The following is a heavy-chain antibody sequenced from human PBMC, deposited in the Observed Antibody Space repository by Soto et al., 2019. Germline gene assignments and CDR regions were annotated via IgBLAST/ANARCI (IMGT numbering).Heavy chain of an antibody. D-gene: IGHD3-16*01. V-gene: IGHV3-7*01. CDR2: MDQDGSER. J-gene: IGHJ4*02. Sequence: EVQLVESGGGLVQPGGSLRLSCAASGFTFSTYWMTWVRQPPGKGLEWVANMDQDGSERYYVDSVRGRFTVSRDNAKNSLYLQMNILRAEDTAVYYCVCGGNFFIYWGQGTLVTVSP. CDR1: GFTFSTYW. CDR3: VCGGNFFIY.